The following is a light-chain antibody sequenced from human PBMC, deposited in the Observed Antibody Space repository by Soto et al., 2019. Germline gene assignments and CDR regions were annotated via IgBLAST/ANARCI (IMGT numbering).Light chain of an antibody. J-gene: IGKJ2*03. CDR1: QSVSSSY. CDR2: GAS. V-gene: IGKV3-20*01. Sequence: EIVLTQSPGTLSLSPGERATLSCRASQSVSSSYLAWYQQKPGQAPRLLIYGASSRATGIHDRFSGSGSGTDFTLTISRLEPEEFAVYYCQQYGSSAYSFGQGTKLEIK. CDR3: QQYGSSAYS.